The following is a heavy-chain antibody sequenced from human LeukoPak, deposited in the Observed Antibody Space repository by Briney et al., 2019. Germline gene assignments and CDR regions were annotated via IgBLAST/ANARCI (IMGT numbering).Heavy chain of an antibody. V-gene: IGHV3-53*04. CDR1: GFTVSSNY. J-gene: IGHJ4*02. CDR2: IYSGGST. Sequence: GGSLRLSCAASGFTVSSNYMSWVRQAPGKGLEWVSVIYSGGSTYYADSVKGRFTISRHNSKNTLYLQMNSLRAEDAAVYYCARSTNYYDSSGYYEMYYFDYWGQGTLVTVSS. CDR3: ARSTNYYDSSGYYEMYYFDY. D-gene: IGHD3-22*01.